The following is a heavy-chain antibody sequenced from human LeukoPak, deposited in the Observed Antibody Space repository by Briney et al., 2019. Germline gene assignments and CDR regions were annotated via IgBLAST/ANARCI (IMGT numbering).Heavy chain of an antibody. Sequence: SVKVSSKASGDTLSSYAISWVRQAPGQGLEWMGGIIPIFGTANYAQKFQGRVTITADESTSTAYMELSSLRSEDTAVYYCARDVVVVAIGAFDIWGQGTMVTVSS. J-gene: IGHJ3*02. CDR1: GDTLSSYA. CDR2: IIPIFGTA. D-gene: IGHD2-15*01. V-gene: IGHV1-69*13. CDR3: ARDVVVVAIGAFDI.